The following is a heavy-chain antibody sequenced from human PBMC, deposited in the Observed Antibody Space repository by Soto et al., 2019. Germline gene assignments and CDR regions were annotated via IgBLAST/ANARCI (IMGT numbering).Heavy chain of an antibody. V-gene: IGHV3-7*04. Sequence: EVQLVESGGGLVQPGGSLRLSCVASGLTLSRYWMSWGRQAPGKGLEWVANIKEDGGKTYYVDSVKGRFTISRDNATNSVYLQMNSRRVEDTAVYYCSREYDGPGPDWGQGTLVIVSS. CDR1: GLTLSRYW. D-gene: IGHD1-1*01. CDR3: SREYDGPGPD. J-gene: IGHJ4*02. CDR2: IKEDGGKT.